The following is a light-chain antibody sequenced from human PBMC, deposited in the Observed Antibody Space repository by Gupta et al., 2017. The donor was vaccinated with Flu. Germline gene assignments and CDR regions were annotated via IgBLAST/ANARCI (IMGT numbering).Light chain of an antibody. J-gene: IGKJ1*01. CDR3: QQSSIRA. CDR2: AAS. V-gene: IGKV1-39*01. Sequence: DIQMTQSPSSLSASVGDRVTITCRASQSINNFLNWDQQKPGKAPHLLIYAASTLQSGVPLRFSGSGHGTDFTLTSRRLQTEDFDTYNRQQSSIRAFGQGTKVEIK. CDR1: QSINNF.